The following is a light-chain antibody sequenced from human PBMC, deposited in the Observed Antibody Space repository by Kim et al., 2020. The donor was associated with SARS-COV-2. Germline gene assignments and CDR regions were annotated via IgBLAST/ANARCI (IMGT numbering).Light chain of an antibody. CDR1: SSDVGIYNL. V-gene: IGLV2-23*02. CDR3: CSYARSSTYV. J-gene: IGLJ1*01. Sequence: GQSITIACTGTSSDVGIYNLVSWYQQHPGKAPKLMIYEVTKRPSGVSNRFSGSKSGNTASLTISGLQAEDETDYYCCSYARSSTYVFGTGTKVTVL. CDR2: EVT.